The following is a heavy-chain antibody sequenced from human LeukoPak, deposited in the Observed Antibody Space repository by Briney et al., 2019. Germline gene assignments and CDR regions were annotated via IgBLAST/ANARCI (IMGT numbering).Heavy chain of an antibody. CDR2: ISSSSSNI. CDR3: ARCTTGRTFGSLREIKRSREIDY. CDR1: GFTFSSYS. J-gene: IGHJ4*02. Sequence: GGSLRLSCAASGFTFSSYSMNWVRQAPGKGLEWVSSISSSSSNIYYADSVKGRFTISRDNAKNSLYLQMNSLRVEDTAVYYCARCTTGRTFGSLREIKRSREIDYWGQGTPVTVSS. V-gene: IGHV3-21*01. D-gene: IGHD1-1*01.